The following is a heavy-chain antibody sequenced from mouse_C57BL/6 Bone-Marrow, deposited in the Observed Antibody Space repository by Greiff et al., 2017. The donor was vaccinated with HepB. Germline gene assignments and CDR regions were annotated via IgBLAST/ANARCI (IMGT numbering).Heavy chain of an antibody. CDR1: GYTFTSYW. D-gene: IGHD2-1*01. Sequence: QVQLQQPGAELVKPGASVKMSCKASGYTFTSYWITWVKQRPGQGLEWIGDIYPGSGSTNYNEKFKSKATLTVDTSSSTAYMQLSSLTSEDSAVYYCARDGGYGNYFDYWGQGTTLTVSS. CDR3: ARDGGYGNYFDY. J-gene: IGHJ2*01. V-gene: IGHV1-55*01. CDR2: IYPGSGST.